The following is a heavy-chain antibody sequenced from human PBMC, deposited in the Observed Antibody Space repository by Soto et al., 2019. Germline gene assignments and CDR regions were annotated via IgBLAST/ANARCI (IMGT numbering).Heavy chain of an antibody. CDR3: ARGRLVVRGVIDY. CDR1: DFTFSNYW. J-gene: IGHJ4*02. V-gene: IGHV3-74*01. D-gene: IGHD3-10*01. Sequence: EVQLVESGGGLVQPGGSLRLSCAASDFTFSNYWMNWVRQSPGKGLVWVSRINSDGSTTDYADSVKGRFTISRDNAKNTRFLQMNSLRAEGTAVYYCARGRLVVRGVIDYWGQGTLVTVSS. CDR2: INSDGSTT.